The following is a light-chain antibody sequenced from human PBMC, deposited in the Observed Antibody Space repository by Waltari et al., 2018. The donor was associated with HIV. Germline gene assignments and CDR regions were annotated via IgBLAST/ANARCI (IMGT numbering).Light chain of an antibody. CDR3: QAWDTTTVV. Sequence: SYELTQSPSVSVSPGQTASITCSGDKLGDKYACWYQQKPGQSPVLVIYEDSKRPSGVPERFSGSNSGNTATLTSGGTQAMDEADYYCQAWDTTTVVFGGGTKLTVL. CDR2: EDS. J-gene: IGLJ2*01. CDR1: KLGDKY. V-gene: IGLV3-1*01.